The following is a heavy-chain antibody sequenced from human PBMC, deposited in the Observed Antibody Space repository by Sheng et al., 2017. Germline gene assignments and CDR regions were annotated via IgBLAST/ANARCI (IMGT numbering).Heavy chain of an antibody. D-gene: IGHD1-26*01. Sequence: QVQLQQWGAGLLKPSETLSLTCAVYGGSFSGYYWSWIRQPPGKGLEWIGEINHSGSTNYNPSLKSRVTISVDTSKNQFSLKLSSVTAADTAVYYCARGRGYSGSYRPADYWGQGTLVTVSS. J-gene: IGHJ4*02. V-gene: IGHV4-34*01. CDR3: ARGRGYSGSYRPADY. CDR2: INHSGST. CDR1: GGSFSGYY.